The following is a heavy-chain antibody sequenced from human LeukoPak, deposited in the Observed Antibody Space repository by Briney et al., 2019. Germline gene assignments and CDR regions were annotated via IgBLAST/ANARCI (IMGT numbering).Heavy chain of an antibody. Sequence: GGSLRLSCAASGFTFSSYSMNWVRQAPGKGLKWVSSISSSSSYIYYADSVKGRFTISRDNAKNSLYLQMNSLRAEDTAVYYCARLWQQQLVYGHLWVDYWGQGTLVTVSS. D-gene: IGHD6-13*01. CDR3: ARLWQQQLVYGHLWVDY. J-gene: IGHJ4*02. V-gene: IGHV3-21*01. CDR2: ISSSSSYI. CDR1: GFTFSSYS.